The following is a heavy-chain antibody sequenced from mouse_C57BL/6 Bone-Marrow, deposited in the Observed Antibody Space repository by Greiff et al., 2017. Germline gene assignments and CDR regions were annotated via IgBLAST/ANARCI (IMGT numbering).Heavy chain of an antibody. CDR2: IDPSDSYT. D-gene: IGHD2-4*01. CDR3: ARDSYDYDWYFDV. J-gene: IGHJ1*03. V-gene: IGHV1-59*01. CDR1: GYTFTSYW. Sequence: QVQLQQPGAELVRPGPSVKSSCKASGYTFTSYWMHWVKQRPGQGLEWIGVIDPSDSYTNYNQKFKGKATLTVDTSSSTAYMQLSSLTSEDSAVYYCARDSYDYDWYFDVWGTGTTVTVSS.